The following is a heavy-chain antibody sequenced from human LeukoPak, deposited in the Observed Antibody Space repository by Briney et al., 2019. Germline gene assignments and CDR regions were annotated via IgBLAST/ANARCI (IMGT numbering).Heavy chain of an antibody. D-gene: IGHD3-10*01. J-gene: IGHJ4*02. Sequence: ASVKVSCKASGYTFTSYDINWVRQATGQGLEWMGWMNPNSGNTGYAQKFQGRVTITRNTSISTAYMELSSLRSEDTAVYYCARGLLPDYYGSGSPPDYWGQGTLVTVSS. CDR2: MNPNSGNT. CDR1: GYTFTSYD. CDR3: ARGLLPDYYGSGSPPDY. V-gene: IGHV1-8*03.